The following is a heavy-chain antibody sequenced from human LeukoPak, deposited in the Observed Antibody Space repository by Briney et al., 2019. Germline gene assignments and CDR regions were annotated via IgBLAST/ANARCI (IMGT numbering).Heavy chain of an antibody. CDR2: IYYSGST. CDR1: GGSISSYY. D-gene: IGHD3-22*01. V-gene: IGHV4-59*12. Sequence: PSETLSLTCTVSGGSISSYYWSWIRQPPGKGLEWIGYIYYSGSTNYNPSLKSRVTISVDTSKNQFSLKLSSVTAADTAVYYCARGDSIVVDAFDIWGQGTMVTVSS. J-gene: IGHJ3*02. CDR3: ARGDSIVVDAFDI.